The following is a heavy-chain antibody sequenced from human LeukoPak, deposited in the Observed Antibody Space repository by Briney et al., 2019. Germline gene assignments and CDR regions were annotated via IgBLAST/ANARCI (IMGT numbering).Heavy chain of an antibody. D-gene: IGHD1-1*01. V-gene: IGHV3-20*04. CDR3: ARGTGPGYFYMDV. CDR2: INWNGESI. J-gene: IGHJ6*03. CDR1: GFTFKNYG. Sequence: GGSLRLSCAASGFTFKNYGMPWVRQAPGKGLEWVSGINWNGESISYGDSVKGRFTISRDNGKNSLYLQMNSLRAEDTALYYCARGTGPGYFYMDVWGKGTTVTVSS.